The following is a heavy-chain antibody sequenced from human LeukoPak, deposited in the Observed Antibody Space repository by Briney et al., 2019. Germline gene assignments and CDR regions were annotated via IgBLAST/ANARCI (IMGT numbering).Heavy chain of an antibody. CDR3: AKSLTVTGAFDY. Sequence: PGGSLRLSCAASGFTFSSYAMHWVRQAPGKGLEWVAVISYDGSNKYYADSVKGRFTISRDNSKNTLYLQMNSLRAEDTAVYYCAKSLTVTGAFDYWGQGTLVTVST. V-gene: IGHV3-30*04. CDR2: ISYDGSNK. J-gene: IGHJ4*02. D-gene: IGHD4-17*01. CDR1: GFTFSSYA.